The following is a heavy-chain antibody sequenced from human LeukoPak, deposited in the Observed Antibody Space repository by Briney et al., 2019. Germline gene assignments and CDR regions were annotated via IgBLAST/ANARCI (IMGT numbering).Heavy chain of an antibody. D-gene: IGHD6-19*01. CDR2: IYYSGST. V-gene: IGHV4-39*01. CDR3: ARLSVAGTGAWNYYYYMDV. J-gene: IGHJ6*03. CDR1: GGSISSSSYY. Sequence: SETLSLTCTVSGGSISSSSYYWGWIRQPPGKGLEWIGSIYYSGSTYYNPSLKSRVTISVDTSKNQFSLKLSSVTAADTAVYYCARLSVAGTGAWNYYYYMDVWGKGTTVTISS.